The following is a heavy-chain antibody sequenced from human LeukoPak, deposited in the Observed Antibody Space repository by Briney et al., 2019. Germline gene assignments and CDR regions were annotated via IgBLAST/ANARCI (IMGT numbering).Heavy chain of an antibody. CDR1: GFTFSSYA. CDR2: ISYDGSNK. CDR3: ARLVYTAAAGTSGYYYYYMDV. D-gene: IGHD6-13*01. V-gene: IGHV3-30*04. Sequence: GRSLRLSCAASGFTFSSYAMHWVRQAPGKGLERVAVISYDGSNKYYADSVKGRFTISRDNSKNTLYLQMNSLRAEDTAVYYCARLVYTAAAGTSGYYYYYMDVWGKGTTVTVSS. J-gene: IGHJ6*03.